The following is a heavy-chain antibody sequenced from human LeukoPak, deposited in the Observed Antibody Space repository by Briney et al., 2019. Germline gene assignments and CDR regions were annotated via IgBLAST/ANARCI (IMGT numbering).Heavy chain of an antibody. CDR3: ARVPSNIEESYYFDY. CDR1: GYTFTSYY. J-gene: IGHJ4*02. V-gene: IGHV1-46*01. Sequence: ASVKVSCKASGYTFTSYYMHWVRQAPGQGLEWMGIINPSGGSTSYAQKFQGRVTMTRDTSTSTVYMELSSLRSEDTAVYYCARVPSNIEESYYFDYWGQGTLVTVSS. CDR2: INPSGGST. D-gene: IGHD1-26*01.